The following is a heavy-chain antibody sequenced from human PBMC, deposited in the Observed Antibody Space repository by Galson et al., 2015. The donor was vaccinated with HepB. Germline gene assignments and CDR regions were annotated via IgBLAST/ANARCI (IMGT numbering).Heavy chain of an antibody. Sequence: SLRLSCAASGFTFSSYGMHWVRQAPGKGLEWVAVISYDGSNKYYADSVKGRFTISRDNSKNTLYLQMNSLRAEDTAVYYCAKDYYGSGSYYNGDYWGQGTLVTVSS. V-gene: IGHV3-30*18. CDR1: GFTFSSYG. D-gene: IGHD3-10*01. CDR2: ISYDGSNK. CDR3: AKDYYGSGSYYNGDY. J-gene: IGHJ4*02.